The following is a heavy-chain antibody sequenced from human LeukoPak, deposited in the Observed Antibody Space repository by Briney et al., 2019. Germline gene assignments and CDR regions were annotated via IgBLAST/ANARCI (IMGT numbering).Heavy chain of an antibody. CDR3: ARDLAPINYDFWSGYYRNAFDI. D-gene: IGHD3-3*01. CDR2: IYSGGST. CDR1: GFTVSSNY. V-gene: IGHV3-66*02. J-gene: IGHJ3*02. Sequence: GGSLRLSCAASGFTVSSNYMSWVRQAPGKGLEWVSVIYSGGSTYYVDSVKGRFTISRDNSKNTLYLQMNSLRAEDTAVYYCARDLAPINYDFWSGYYRNAFDIWGQGTMVTVSS.